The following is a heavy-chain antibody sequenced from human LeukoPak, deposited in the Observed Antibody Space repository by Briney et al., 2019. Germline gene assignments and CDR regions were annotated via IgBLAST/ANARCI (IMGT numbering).Heavy chain of an antibody. D-gene: IGHD3-22*01. CDR2: IYYSGGT. V-gene: IGHV4-39*01. J-gene: IGHJ2*01. CDR3: ARHDPYDSSGYRLGWYFDL. Sequence: SETLSLTCTVSGGSISSSSYYWGWIRQPPGKGLEWIGSIYYSGGTYYNPSLKSRVTISVDTSKNQSSLKLSSVTAADTAVYYCARHDPYDSSGYRLGWYFDLWGRGTLVTVSS. CDR1: GGSISSSSYY.